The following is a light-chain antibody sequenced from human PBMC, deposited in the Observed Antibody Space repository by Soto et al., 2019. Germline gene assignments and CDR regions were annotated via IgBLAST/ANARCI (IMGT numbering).Light chain of an antibody. J-gene: IGKJ1*01. CDR1: QSISNW. Sequence: DIQMTQSPSTLPASVGDRVTITCRASQSISNWLAWYQQKPGKAPQLLIYKASILERGVSSRFSGSGSGTEFTLTINSLQPDDFATYYCQQYNSYLWTFGQGTKVEVK. V-gene: IGKV1-5*03. CDR3: QQYNSYLWT. CDR2: KAS.